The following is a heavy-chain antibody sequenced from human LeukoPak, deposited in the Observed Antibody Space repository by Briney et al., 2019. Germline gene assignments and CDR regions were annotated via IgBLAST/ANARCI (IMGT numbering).Heavy chain of an antibody. D-gene: IGHD5-12*01. CDR3: ARDGGGYSGYPDFDY. CDR1: GYTFTGYY. Sequence: ASVKVSCKASGYTFTGYYMHWVRQAPGQELEWMGWINPNSGGTSYAQKFQGRVTMTRDTSISTAYMELNRLISDDTAVYYCARDGGGYSGYPDFDYWGQGTLVTVSS. CDR2: INPNSGGT. J-gene: IGHJ4*02. V-gene: IGHV1-2*02.